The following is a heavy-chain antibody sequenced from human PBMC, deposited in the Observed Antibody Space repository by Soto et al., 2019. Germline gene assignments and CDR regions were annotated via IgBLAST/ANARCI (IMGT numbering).Heavy chain of an antibody. Sequence: ASVKVSCKSSGYTFTSYGISWVRQAPGQGLEWMGIINPSGGSTSYAQKFQGRVTMTRDTSTSTVYMELSSLRSEDTAVYYCAREVRQWLVRGYFDYWGQGTLVTVSS. CDR2: INPSGGST. CDR3: AREVRQWLVRGYFDY. CDR1: GYTFTSYG. D-gene: IGHD6-19*01. V-gene: IGHV1-46*01. J-gene: IGHJ4*02.